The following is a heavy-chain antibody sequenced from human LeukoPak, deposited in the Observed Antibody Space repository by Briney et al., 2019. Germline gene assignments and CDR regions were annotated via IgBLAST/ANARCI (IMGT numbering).Heavy chain of an antibody. D-gene: IGHD2-2*03. CDR2: IKSDGSVT. CDR3: ARDWIDRGTFDP. J-gene: IGHJ5*02. V-gene: IGHV3-74*01. Sequence: GGSLRLSCAASGFTFSSYYMHRVRQAPGKGLVLVSRIKSDGSVTGYADPVKGRFAITRDNAKNTMYLQMNSLRAEDTAVYYCARDWIDRGTFDPWGQGTLVTVSS. CDR1: GFTFSSYY.